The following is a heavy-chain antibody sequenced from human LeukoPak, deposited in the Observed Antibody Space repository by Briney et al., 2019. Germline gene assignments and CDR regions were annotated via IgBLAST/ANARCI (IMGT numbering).Heavy chain of an antibody. J-gene: IGHJ4*02. CDR2: IYSDGST. V-gene: IGHV3-53*01. Sequence: GGSLRLSCAASGFIVSGDFMSWVRQAPGKGLEWVSVIYSDGSTYYADSVKGRFTISRDNSKNTLDLQMTGLRAEDTAVFYCARERGRGRDSPWFDYWGQGTLVTVSS. D-gene: IGHD1-26*01. CDR1: GFIVSGDF. CDR3: ARERGRGRDSPWFDY.